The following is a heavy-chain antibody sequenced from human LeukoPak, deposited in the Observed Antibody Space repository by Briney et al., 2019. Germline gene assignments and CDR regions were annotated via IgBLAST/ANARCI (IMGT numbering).Heavy chain of an antibody. D-gene: IGHD3-22*01. J-gene: IGHJ5*02. V-gene: IGHV4-34*01. Sequence: SETLSLTCAVYGGSFSGYYWSWIRQPPGKGLEWIGEINHSGSTNYNPSLKSRVTISVDTSKNQFSLKLSSVTAADTAVYYCARGVKTYYYDSSGHYNWFDPWGQGTLVTVSS. CDR1: GGSFSGYY. CDR2: INHSGST. CDR3: ARGVKTYYYDSSGHYNWFDP.